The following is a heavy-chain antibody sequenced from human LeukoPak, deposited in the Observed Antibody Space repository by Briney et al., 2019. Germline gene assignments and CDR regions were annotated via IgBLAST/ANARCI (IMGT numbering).Heavy chain of an antibody. CDR1: GFTFSSYA. D-gene: IGHD6-13*01. J-gene: IGHJ4*02. CDR2: ISGSGGST. V-gene: IGHV3-23*01. Sequence: PGGSLRLSCAASGFTFSSYAMSWVRQAPGKGLEWVSAISGSGGSTYYADSVKGRFTISRENAKNSLYLQMNSLRAGDTAVYYCARASYSSSSPLDYWGQGTLVTVSS. CDR3: ARASYSSSSPLDY.